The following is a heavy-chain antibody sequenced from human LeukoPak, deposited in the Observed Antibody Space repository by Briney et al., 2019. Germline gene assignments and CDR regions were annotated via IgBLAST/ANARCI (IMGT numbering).Heavy chain of an antibody. CDR1: GFTFSNYG. V-gene: IGHV3-30*18. CDR3: AKEHYYDSSGYYPSFDY. Sequence: GRSLRLSCAASGFTFSNYGMHWVRQAPGKGLEWVAVISYDGSNKYYADSVKGRFTISRDNSKNTLYLQMNSLRAEDTAVYYCAKEHYYDSSGYYPSFDYWGQGTLVTVSS. D-gene: IGHD3-22*01. J-gene: IGHJ4*02. CDR2: ISYDGSNK.